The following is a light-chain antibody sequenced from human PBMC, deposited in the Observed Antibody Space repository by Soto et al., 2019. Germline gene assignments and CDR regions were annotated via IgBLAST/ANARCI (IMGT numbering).Light chain of an antibody. V-gene: IGKV3-20*01. CDR2: GAS. CDR3: HQYGSLYT. CDR1: QSVSSSY. Sequence: EIVLTQSPGTLSLSPGERATLSCRASQSVSSSYLAWYQQKPGQAPRLLIYGASSRSTGSRDRFSGSGSGTDFTLTISRLEPEDLAVYYCHQYGSLYTFGQGTKVEIK. J-gene: IGKJ2*01.